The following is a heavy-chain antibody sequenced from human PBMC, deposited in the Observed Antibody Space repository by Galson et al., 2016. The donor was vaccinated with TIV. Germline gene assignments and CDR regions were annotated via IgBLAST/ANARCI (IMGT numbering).Heavy chain of an antibody. CDR3: ARAFETYAFDI. Sequence: SLRLSCAASGFTFGSYDMHWVRQAPGKGLEWVAITSYDRSEEYFAGSVTGRFTISRDNSKNTLYLELNSLRAEDTAIYYRARAFETYAFDIWGQGTLVTVSS. CDR2: TSYDRSEE. V-gene: IGHV3-30-3*01. J-gene: IGHJ3*02. D-gene: IGHD3-9*01. CDR1: GFTFGSYD.